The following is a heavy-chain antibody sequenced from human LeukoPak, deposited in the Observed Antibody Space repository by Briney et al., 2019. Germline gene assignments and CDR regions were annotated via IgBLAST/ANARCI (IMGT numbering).Heavy chain of an antibody. V-gene: IGHV4-39*01. CDR1: GGSISGSSYY. CDR3: ARYSTGSSKYYFDY. CDR2: IYYTGNT. Sequence: PSETLSLTCTVSGGSISGSSYYWGWIRQPPGKGPEWIATIYYTGNTYYTPPLRGRVTISVDTSKNQFSLRLNSVTATDTAVYYCARYSTGSSKYYFDYWGQGTLVTVSS. J-gene: IGHJ4*02. D-gene: IGHD6-19*01.